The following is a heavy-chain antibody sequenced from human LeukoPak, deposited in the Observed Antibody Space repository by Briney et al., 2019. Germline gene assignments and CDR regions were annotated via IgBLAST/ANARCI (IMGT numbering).Heavy chain of an antibody. V-gene: IGHV3-30*18. Sequence: GGSLRLSCAASGFTFSSYGMHWVRQAPGKGLEWVAVISYDGSNKYYADSVKGRFTISRDNSKNTLYLQMNSLRAEDTAVYYCAKDQGYGSGSYYYYGMDVWGQGTTVTVSS. CDR3: AKDQGYGSGSYYYYGMDV. J-gene: IGHJ6*02. CDR2: ISYDGSNK. CDR1: GFTFSSYG. D-gene: IGHD3-10*01.